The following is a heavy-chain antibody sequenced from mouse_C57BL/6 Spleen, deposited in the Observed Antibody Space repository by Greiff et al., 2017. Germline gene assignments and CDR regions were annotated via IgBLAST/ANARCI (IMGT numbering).Heavy chain of an antibody. Sequence: VQLQQPGAELVMPGASVKLSCKASGYTFTSYWMHWVTQRPGQGLEWIGELDPSDSYTNYNQKFKGKSTLTVDKSSSTAYMQLSSLTSEDSAVYYCAREGVANFGYWGQGTTLTVSS. CDR2: LDPSDSYT. D-gene: IGHD1-1*02. CDR1: GYTFTSYW. J-gene: IGHJ2*01. V-gene: IGHV1-69*01. CDR3: AREGVANFGY.